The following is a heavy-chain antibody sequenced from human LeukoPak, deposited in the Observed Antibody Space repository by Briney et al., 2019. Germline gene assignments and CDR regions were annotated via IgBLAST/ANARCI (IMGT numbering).Heavy chain of an antibody. V-gene: IGHV3-7*01. J-gene: IGHJ4*02. Sequence: GGSLRLSCAASGFTFRNYWMHWVRQAPGKGLEWVANIKQDGNEKYYVDSVKGRFTISRDNAKNSLYLQMNSLRAEDTAVYYCARRNFDYWGQGTLVTVSS. CDR1: GFTFRNYW. CDR2: IKQDGNEK. CDR3: ARRNFDY.